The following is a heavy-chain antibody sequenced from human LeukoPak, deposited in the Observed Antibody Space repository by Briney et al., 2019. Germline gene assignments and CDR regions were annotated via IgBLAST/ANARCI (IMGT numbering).Heavy chain of an antibody. D-gene: IGHD3-10*01. Sequence: SETLSLTCAVYGGSFSSYYWSWIRQPPGKGLEWIGEINHSGSTNYNPSLKSRVTISVDTSKNQFSLKLNSVTAADTAVYYCARLPLPNGSGNSPHDWGQGTLVTVSS. J-gene: IGHJ4*02. CDR2: INHSGST. V-gene: IGHV4-34*01. CDR1: GGSFSSYY. CDR3: ARLPLPNGSGNSPHD.